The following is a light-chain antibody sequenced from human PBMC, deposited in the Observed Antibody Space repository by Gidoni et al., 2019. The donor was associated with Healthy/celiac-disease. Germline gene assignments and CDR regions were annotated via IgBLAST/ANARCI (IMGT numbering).Light chain of an antibody. Sequence: DIQMPHSPSSLSASVGDRVTITCRASHSISSYLNWYQQKPGKAPKLLIYAASSVQSGVPSRFSGSGAGKDFTLTISSLQHEDLANYYCQQSYSTPFTFGPGTKVEIK. J-gene: IGKJ3*01. CDR3: QQSYSTPFT. CDR1: HSISSY. V-gene: IGKV1-39*01. CDR2: AAS.